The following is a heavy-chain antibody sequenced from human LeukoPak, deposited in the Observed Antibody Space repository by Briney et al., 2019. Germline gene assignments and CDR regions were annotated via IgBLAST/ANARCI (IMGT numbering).Heavy chain of an antibody. CDR3: AKRQTAGYSSDWYYVINFDC. J-gene: IGHJ4*02. CDR2: ISGSGGST. Sequence: GGSLRLSCAASGFTFSSYAMSWVRQAPGKGLEWVSVISGSGGSTYYADSVKGRFTISRDNSKNTLYLQMNSLRAEDTAVYYCAKRQTAGYSSDWYYVINFDCWGQGTLVTVSS. V-gene: IGHV3-23*01. CDR1: GFTFSSYA. D-gene: IGHD6-19*01.